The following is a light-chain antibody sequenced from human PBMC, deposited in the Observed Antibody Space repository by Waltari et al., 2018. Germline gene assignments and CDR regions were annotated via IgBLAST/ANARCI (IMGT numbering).Light chain of an antibody. V-gene: IGKV4-1*01. Sequence: DLVMTQSPDSLQLSLCERATITCKSSQNLLYSTNNKNSLAWYQQKPGPSPRLLFYWASIRDSGVPDRFSGSGSGTEFTLTISSLQASDVAVYFCQQYFSIPYTFGPGTKVDIK. CDR2: WAS. CDR3: QQYFSIPYT. CDR1: QNLLYSTNNKNS. J-gene: IGKJ3*01.